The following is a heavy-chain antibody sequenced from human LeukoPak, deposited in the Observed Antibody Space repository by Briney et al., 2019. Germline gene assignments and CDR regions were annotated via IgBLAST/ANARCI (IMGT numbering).Heavy chain of an antibody. V-gene: IGHV4-34*01. CDR3: ARGRSVGEVGYYYYMDV. J-gene: IGHJ6*03. D-gene: IGHD2-15*01. Sequence: SETLSLTCAVYGGSFSGYYWSWIRQPPGKGLEWIGEINHSGSTNYNPSLKSRVTISVDTSKNQFSLKLSSVTAADTAVYYCARGRSVGEVGYYYYMDVWGKGTTVTVSS. CDR2: INHSGST. CDR1: GGSFSGYY.